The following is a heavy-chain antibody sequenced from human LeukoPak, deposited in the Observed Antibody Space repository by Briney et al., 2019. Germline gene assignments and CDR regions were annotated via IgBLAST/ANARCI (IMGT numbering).Heavy chain of an antibody. Sequence: PGRSLRLSCVASGFIFSSYAMHWVRQAPGKGLEWVAVISYDGSNKYYADSVKGRFTISRDNSKNTLYLQMNSLRAEDTAVYYCARESQYSGYADWGQGTLVTVSS. CDR1: GFIFSSYA. D-gene: IGHD5-12*01. CDR3: ARESQYSGYAD. V-gene: IGHV3-30-3*01. J-gene: IGHJ4*02. CDR2: ISYDGSNK.